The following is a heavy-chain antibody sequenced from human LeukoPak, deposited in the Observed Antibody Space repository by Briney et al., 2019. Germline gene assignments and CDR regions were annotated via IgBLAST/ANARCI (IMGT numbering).Heavy chain of an antibody. V-gene: IGHV3-30*02. CDR1: GITFSTYG. Sequence: GGSLRLSCAASGITFSTYGMHWVRQAPGKGLEWVAFIHYDGNTEYYGDFVKGRFTISRDNSKNTLYLQMNSLRAEDTAVYYCARIWAIIGTFDIWGQGTMVAVSS. D-gene: IGHD2/OR15-2a*01. CDR3: ARIWAIIGTFDI. J-gene: IGHJ3*02. CDR2: IHYDGNTE.